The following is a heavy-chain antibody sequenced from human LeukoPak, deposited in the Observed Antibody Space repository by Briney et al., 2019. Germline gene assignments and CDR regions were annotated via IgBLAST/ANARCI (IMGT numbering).Heavy chain of an antibody. CDR3: VKGYCSGTSCLIDY. CDR2: ISSNGGST. J-gene: IGHJ4*02. D-gene: IGHD2-2*01. CDR1: GFTFSSYA. V-gene: IGHV3-64D*06. Sequence: TGGSLRLSCSASGFTFSSYAMHWVRQAPGKGLEYVSAISSNGGSTYYADSVKGRFTISRDNSKNTLYLQMSSLRAEDTAVYYCVKGYCSGTSCLIDYWGQGTLVTVSS.